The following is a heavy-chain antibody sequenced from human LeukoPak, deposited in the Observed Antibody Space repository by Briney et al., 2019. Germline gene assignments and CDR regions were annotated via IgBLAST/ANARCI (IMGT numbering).Heavy chain of an antibody. CDR1: GFTFSSFG. Sequence: GGTLRLSCAASGFTFSSFGMSWVRQAPGKGLEWVSAISSTGGTAYYADSVKGRFAISRDNSKNTLYLQMNSLRAEDTAVYYCAKVPFAIFGVDYFDYWGQGTLVTVSS. CDR3: AKVPFAIFGVDYFDY. V-gene: IGHV3-23*01. CDR2: ISSTGGTA. J-gene: IGHJ4*02. D-gene: IGHD3-3*01.